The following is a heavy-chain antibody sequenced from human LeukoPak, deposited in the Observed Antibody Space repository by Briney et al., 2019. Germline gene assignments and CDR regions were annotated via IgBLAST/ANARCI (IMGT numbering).Heavy chain of an antibody. Sequence: PSETLSLTCTVSGGSISSGSYYWSWIRQPAGKGLEWIGRINTSGSTNYNPSLKSRVTISVDTSKTQFSLKLSSVTAADTAVYYCARYAILSTPYDSSANDAFDIWGQGTMVTVSS. CDR1: GGSISSGSYY. V-gene: IGHV4-61*02. J-gene: IGHJ3*02. D-gene: IGHD3-22*01. CDR3: ARYAILSTPYDSSANDAFDI. CDR2: INTSGST.